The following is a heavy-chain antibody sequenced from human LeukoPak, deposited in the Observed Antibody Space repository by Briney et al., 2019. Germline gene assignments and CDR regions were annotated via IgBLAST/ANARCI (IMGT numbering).Heavy chain of an antibody. J-gene: IGHJ6*03. CDR1: GGSFSGYY. D-gene: IGHD6-13*01. CDR2: INHSGST. V-gene: IGHV4-34*01. Sequence: SETLSLTCAVYGGSFSGYYWSWIRQPPGKGLEWIGEINHSGSTNYNPSLKSRVTISVDTSKNQFSLKLSSVTAADTAVYYCARRLSSSWAYYYYYYMDVWGKGTTVTVSS. CDR3: ARRLSSSWAYYYYYYMDV.